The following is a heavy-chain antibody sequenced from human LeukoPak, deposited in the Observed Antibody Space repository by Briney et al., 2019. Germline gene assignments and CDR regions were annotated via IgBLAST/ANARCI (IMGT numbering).Heavy chain of an antibody. CDR1: GFTFSTYS. Sequence: GGSLRLSCVASGFTFSTYSMNWVRQAPGRGLEWVSSIGSSSTHIYYADSVKGRFTISRDNAKNSLYLQMNRLRAEDTSVYYCARGVSYRVVVTATDFDYWGQGTLVTVSS. J-gene: IGHJ4*02. CDR3: ARGVSYRVVVTATDFDY. D-gene: IGHD2-21*02. V-gene: IGHV3-21*01. CDR2: IGSSSTHI.